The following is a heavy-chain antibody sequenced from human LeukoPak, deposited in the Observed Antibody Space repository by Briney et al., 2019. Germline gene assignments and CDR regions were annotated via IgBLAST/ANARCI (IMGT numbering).Heavy chain of an antibody. J-gene: IGHJ6*02. CDR2: ISWNSGSI. CDR1: GFTFDDYA. D-gene: IGHD6-19*01. CDR3: AKDIIKRFEAVAGTGYYYYYGMDV. Sequence: GGSLRPSCAASGFTFDDYAMHWVRQAPGKGLEWVSGISWNSGSIGYADSVKGRFTISRDNAKNSLYLQMNSLRAEDTALYYCAKDIIKRFEAVAGTGYYYYYGMDVWGQGTTVTVSS. V-gene: IGHV3-9*01.